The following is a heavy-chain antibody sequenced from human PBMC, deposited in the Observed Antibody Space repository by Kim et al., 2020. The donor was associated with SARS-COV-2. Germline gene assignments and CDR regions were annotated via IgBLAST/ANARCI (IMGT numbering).Heavy chain of an antibody. Sequence: GGSLRLSCAASGFTFSNYGMHWVRQAPGKGLEWVAVISYDGSHKYYADSVKGRFTISRDNSKNTLYLQMNSLRVEDTAVYYCARVPEKYYGSGRDNCFDPWGQGTLVTVSS. V-gene: IGHV3-30*03. CDR1: GFTFSNYG. CDR2: ISYDGSHK. CDR3: ARVPEKYYGSGRDNCFDP. D-gene: IGHD3-10*01. J-gene: IGHJ5*02.